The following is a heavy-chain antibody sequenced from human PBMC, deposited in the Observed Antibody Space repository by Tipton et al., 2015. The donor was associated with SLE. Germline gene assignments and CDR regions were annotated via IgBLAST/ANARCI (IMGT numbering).Heavy chain of an antibody. CDR3: AREVYDSSGYYYRMDYYYYMDV. V-gene: IGHV4-59*01. CDR1: GGSISSYY. CDR2: VSDSGST. Sequence: TLSLTCTVSGGSISSYYWSWIRQPPGKGLEWIGYVSDSGSTNYNPSLKSRVTISLDASKNQFSLRLSSVTAADTAVYYCAREVYDSSGYYYRMDYYYYMDVWGKGTTVTVSS. D-gene: IGHD3-22*01. J-gene: IGHJ6*03.